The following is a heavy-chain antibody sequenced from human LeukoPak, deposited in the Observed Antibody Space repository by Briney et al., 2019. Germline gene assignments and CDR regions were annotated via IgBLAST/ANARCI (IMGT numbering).Heavy chain of an antibody. J-gene: IGHJ4*02. CDR2: INHSGST. CDR1: GGSFSGYY. V-gene: IGHV4-34*01. D-gene: IGHD5-18*01. Sequence: KPSETLSLTCAVYGGSFSGYYWSWIRQPPGKGLEWIGEINHSGSTNYKPSLKSPVTISVDTSKNQFSLKLRSVTAGDTAVYYWARGGYSYLYWGQGTLVTVSS. CDR3: ARGGYSYLY.